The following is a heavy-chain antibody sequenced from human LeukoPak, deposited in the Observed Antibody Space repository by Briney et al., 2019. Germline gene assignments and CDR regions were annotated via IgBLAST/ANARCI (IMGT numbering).Heavy chain of an antibody. J-gene: IGHJ6*04. Sequence: GGSLRLSCAASGFILSSHHIHWVRQAPGKGLEWVAVISHDGNNKYYADSVKGRFTISRDNSMNTLYLQMNSLRTEDTAVYYCAKGVGSSWLSTLSQVAMDVWGKGTTVTVSS. CDR1: GFILSSHH. CDR3: AKGVGSSWLSTLSQVAMDV. CDR2: ISHDGNNK. D-gene: IGHD3-9*01. V-gene: IGHV3-30*18.